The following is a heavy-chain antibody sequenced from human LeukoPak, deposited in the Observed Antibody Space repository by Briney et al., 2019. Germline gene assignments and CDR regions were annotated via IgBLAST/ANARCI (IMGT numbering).Heavy chain of an antibody. V-gene: IGHV1-18*01. CDR2: ISAYNGNT. Sequence: ASVKVSCKASGYTFTSYGISWVRQAPGQGLEWMGWISAYNGNTNYAQKLQGRVTMTTDTSTSTAYMELRSLRSDDTAVHYCARDLAYYYDSSGYPPLAEYFQHWGQGTLVTVSS. CDR1: GYTFTSYG. CDR3: ARDLAYYYDSSGYPPLAEYFQH. D-gene: IGHD3-22*01. J-gene: IGHJ1*01.